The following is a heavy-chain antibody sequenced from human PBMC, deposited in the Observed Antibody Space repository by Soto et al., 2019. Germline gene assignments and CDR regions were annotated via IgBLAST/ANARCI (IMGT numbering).Heavy chain of an antibody. Sequence: QVQLVQSGAEVKKPGSSVKVSCKASGGTFSSYTISWVRQAPGQGLEWMGRIIPILGISNYAQKFQGRVTITADKSTSTAYMELSSLRSEDTAVYYCARFRGSYGMDVWGQGTTVTVSS. V-gene: IGHV1-69*02. D-gene: IGHD3-10*01. CDR1: GGTFSSYT. J-gene: IGHJ6*02. CDR2: IIPILGIS. CDR3: ARFRGSYGMDV.